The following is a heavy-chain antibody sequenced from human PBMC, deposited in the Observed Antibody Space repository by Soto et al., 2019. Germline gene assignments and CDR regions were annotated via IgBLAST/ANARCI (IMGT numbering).Heavy chain of an antibody. D-gene: IGHD2-2*01. CDR2: FYYSGST. Sequence: SETLSLTCTVSGDCISTNSYSWGWMRQHPGQGLEWIGLFYYSGSTHYNPSLKSRLTVSVDTSKTQFSLKVSSVTAADAALYYCVLLQGYCITTACYGHSAMDVCGQGTTVT. J-gene: IGHJ6*02. V-gene: IGHV4-39*01. CDR3: VLLQGYCITTACYGHSAMDV. CDR1: GDCISTNSYS.